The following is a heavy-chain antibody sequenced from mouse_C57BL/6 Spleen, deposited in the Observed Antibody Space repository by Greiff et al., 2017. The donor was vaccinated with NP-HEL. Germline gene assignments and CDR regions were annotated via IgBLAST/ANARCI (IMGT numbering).Heavy chain of an antibody. D-gene: IGHD2-5*01. CDR1: GFTFSSYG. CDR3: ARETSNFAWFAY. J-gene: IGHJ3*01. CDR2: ICSGGSYT. V-gene: IGHV5-6*01. Sequence: EVQLVESGGDLVKPGGSLKLSCAASGFTFSSYGMSWVRQTPDKRLEWVATICSGGSYTYYPDSVKGRFTISRDNAKNTLYLQMSSLKSEDTAMYYCARETSNFAWFAYWGQGTLVTVSA.